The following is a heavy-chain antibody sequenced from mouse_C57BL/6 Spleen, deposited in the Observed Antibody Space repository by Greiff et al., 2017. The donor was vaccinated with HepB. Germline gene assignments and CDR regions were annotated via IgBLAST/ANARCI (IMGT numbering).Heavy chain of an antibody. CDR1: GFTFSDYG. V-gene: IGHV5-15*01. Sequence: EVQRVESGGGLVQPGGSLKLSCAASGFTFSDYGMAWVRQAPRKGPEWVAFISNLAYSIYYADTVTGRFTISRENAKNTLYLEMSSLRSEDTAMYYCARRVPNWGYFDVWGTGTTVTVSS. D-gene: IGHD4-1*01. CDR2: ISNLAYSI. J-gene: IGHJ1*03. CDR3: ARRVPNWGYFDV.